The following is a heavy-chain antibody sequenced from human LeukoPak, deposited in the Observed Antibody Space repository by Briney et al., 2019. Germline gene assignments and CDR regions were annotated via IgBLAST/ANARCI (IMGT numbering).Heavy chain of an antibody. D-gene: IGHD3-10*01. CDR2: ISYDGSNK. Sequence: GGSLRLSCAASGFTLSSYAMHWVRQAPGKGLEWVAVISYDGSNKYYADSVKGRFTISRDNSKNTLYLQMNSLRAEDTAVYYCARAGRGYFDYWGQGTLVTVSS. CDR1: GFTLSSYA. CDR3: ARAGRGYFDY. V-gene: IGHV3-30*04. J-gene: IGHJ4*02.